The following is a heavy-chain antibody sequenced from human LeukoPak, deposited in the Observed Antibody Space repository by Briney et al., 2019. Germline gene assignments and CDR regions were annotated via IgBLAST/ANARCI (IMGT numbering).Heavy chain of an antibody. CDR3: ATENCSSTSRYYWYFDL. J-gene: IGHJ2*01. Sequence: ASVKVSCKVSGYTLTELSMHWVRQAPGKGLEWMGGFDSEDGETIYAQKFQGRVTMTEDTSTDTAYMELSSLRSEDTAVYYCATENCSSTSRYYWYFDLWGRGTLVTVSS. V-gene: IGHV1-24*01. D-gene: IGHD2-2*01. CDR1: GYTLTELS. CDR2: FDSEDGET.